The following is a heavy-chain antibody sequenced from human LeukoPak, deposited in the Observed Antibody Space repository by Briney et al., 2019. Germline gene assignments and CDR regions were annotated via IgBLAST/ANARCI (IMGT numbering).Heavy chain of an antibody. CDR3: ATDGAGFDT. CDR1: GFTFSDYY. CDR2: INIGGTNT. Sequence: GGSLRLSCAASGFTFSDYYMSWIRQAPGKGLEWLSYINIGGTNTHYADSVKGRFTISRDNGKKSLYLEMNNLRAEDTAVYYCATDGAGFDTWGQGVLVAVSS. V-gene: IGHV3-11*01. J-gene: IGHJ5*02.